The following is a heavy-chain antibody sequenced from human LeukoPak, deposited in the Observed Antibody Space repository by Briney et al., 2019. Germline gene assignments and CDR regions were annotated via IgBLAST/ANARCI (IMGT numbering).Heavy chain of an antibody. CDR3: ATTPFDYVWGSYRYTGGFAFDI. D-gene: IGHD3-16*02. CDR2: IWYGGSNI. Sequence: PGGSLRLSCAASGFTLSSYGMLGVRQAPGKGLEWVAVIWYGGSNIYYADSVKGRFTISRDNYKTTLYLQMNSLRAEDTAVYYCATTPFDYVWGSYRYTGGFAFDIWGQGTMVTVSS. CDR1: GFTLSSYG. V-gene: IGHV3-33*01. J-gene: IGHJ3*02.